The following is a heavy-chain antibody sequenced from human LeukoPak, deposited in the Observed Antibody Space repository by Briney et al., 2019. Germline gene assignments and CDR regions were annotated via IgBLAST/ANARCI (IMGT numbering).Heavy chain of an antibody. CDR3: ARGLGDYNTDWFPVSGY. D-gene: IGHD3-9*01. Sequence: ASVKVSCKASGYTFTSYDVNWVRQATGQGLEWMGWMNPNSGNTGYAQKFQGRVTMTRNTSISTAYMELSSLGSDDTAIYYCARGLGDYNTDWFPVSGYWGQGTLVTVSS. J-gene: IGHJ4*02. CDR1: GYTFTSYD. V-gene: IGHV1-8*01. CDR2: MNPNSGNT.